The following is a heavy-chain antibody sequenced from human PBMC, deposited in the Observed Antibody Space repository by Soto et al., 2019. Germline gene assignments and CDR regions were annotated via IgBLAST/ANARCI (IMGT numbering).Heavy chain of an antibody. CDR1: GGSISSYY. D-gene: IGHD3-10*01. Sequence: PSETLSLTCTVSGGSISSYYWSWIRQPPGKGLEWIGYIYYSGNTNYNPSLKSRVTISVDTSKNQFSLKLSSVTAADTAVYYCARNVWLEGLVHDYWGQGTLVTVSS. CDR2: IYYSGNT. J-gene: IGHJ4*02. V-gene: IGHV4-59*01. CDR3: ARNVWLEGLVHDY.